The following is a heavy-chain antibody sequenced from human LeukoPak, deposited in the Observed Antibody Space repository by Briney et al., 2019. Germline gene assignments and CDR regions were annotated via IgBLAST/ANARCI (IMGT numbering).Heavy chain of an antibody. Sequence: PSETLTLTCAVYGGSFSGYYWSWIRQPPGKGLEWIGEINHSGSTNYNPSLKSRVTISVDTSKNQFSLKLSSVTAADTAVYYCARVSGSWSLFDYWGQGTLVTVSS. D-gene: IGHD6-13*01. CDR3: ARVSGSWSLFDY. V-gene: IGHV4-34*01. J-gene: IGHJ4*02. CDR1: GGSFSGYY. CDR2: INHSGST.